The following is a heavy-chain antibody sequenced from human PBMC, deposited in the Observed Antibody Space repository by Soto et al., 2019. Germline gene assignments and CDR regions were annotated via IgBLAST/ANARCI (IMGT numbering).Heavy chain of an antibody. CDR1: GGSFSGYY. J-gene: IGHJ5*02. CDR3: ARGWSGLVIIQFDP. Sequence: ASETLSLTCAVYGGSFSGYYWSWIRQPPGKGLEWIGEVNHSGSTNYNPSLKSRVTISVDTSKNQFSLKLSSVTAADTAVYYCARGWSGLVIIQFDPWGQGTLVTVSS. V-gene: IGHV4-34*01. CDR2: VNHSGST. D-gene: IGHD3-9*01.